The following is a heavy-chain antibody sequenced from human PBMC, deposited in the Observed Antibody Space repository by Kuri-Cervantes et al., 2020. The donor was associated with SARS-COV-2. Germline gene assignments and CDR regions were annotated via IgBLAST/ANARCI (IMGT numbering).Heavy chain of an antibody. CDR2: ISYDGSNK. Sequence: GESLKISCAASGFTFSSYAMHWVRQAPGKGLEWVAVISYDGSNKYYADSVKGRFTISRDNSKNTLYLQMNSLRAEDTAVYYCARGPQVRGTTLGYYYYYMDVWGKGTTVTVSS. CDR1: GFTFSSYA. J-gene: IGHJ6*03. CDR3: ARGPQVRGTTLGYYYYYMDV. V-gene: IGHV3-30-3*01. D-gene: IGHD1-1*01.